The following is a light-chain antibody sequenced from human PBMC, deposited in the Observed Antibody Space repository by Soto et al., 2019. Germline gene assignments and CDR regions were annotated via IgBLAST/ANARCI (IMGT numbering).Light chain of an antibody. CDR2: KAS. Sequence: DIQMTQSPSTLSASEGDRVTITCRASQTFSTSLAWYQQKPGQAPKLLIYKASSLESGVPSRFSGSGSGTEFTLTISSLQPDDFATYYCQQYSSYPWTFGQGTKVEIK. CDR1: QTFSTS. V-gene: IGKV1-5*03. J-gene: IGKJ1*01. CDR3: QQYSSYPWT.